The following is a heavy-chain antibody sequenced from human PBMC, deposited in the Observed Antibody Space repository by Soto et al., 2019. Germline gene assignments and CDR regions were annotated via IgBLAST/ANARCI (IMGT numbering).Heavy chain of an antibody. CDR3: ARRGYCSSTSCHQPYYFDY. Sequence: SETLSLTCTVSGGSISSYYWSWIRQPPGKGLEWIGYIYYSGSTNYNPSLKSRVTISVDTSKNQFSLKLSSVTAADTAVYYCARRGYCSSTSCHQPYYFDYWGQGTLVTVS. CDR2: IYYSGST. J-gene: IGHJ4*02. V-gene: IGHV4-59*08. D-gene: IGHD2-2*01. CDR1: GGSISSYY.